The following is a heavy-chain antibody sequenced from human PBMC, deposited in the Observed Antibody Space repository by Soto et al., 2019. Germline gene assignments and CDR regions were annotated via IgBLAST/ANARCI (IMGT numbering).Heavy chain of an antibody. J-gene: IGHJ6*02. V-gene: IGHV1-69*13. CDR2: IIPIFGTA. CDR3: ARSLGIAVAGPYYYYYYGMDV. CDR1: GGTFSSYA. D-gene: IGHD6-19*01. Sequence: GASVKVSCKASGGTFSSYAISWVRQAPGQGLEWMGGIIPIFGTANYAQKFQGRVTITADESTSTAYMELSSLRSEDTAVYYCARSLGIAVAGPYYYYYYGMDVWGQGTTVTVSS.